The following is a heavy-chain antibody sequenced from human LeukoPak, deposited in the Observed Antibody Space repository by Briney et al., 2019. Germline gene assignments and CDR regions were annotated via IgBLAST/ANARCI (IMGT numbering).Heavy chain of an antibody. D-gene: IGHD5-18*01. CDR1: GGTISSYY. J-gene: IGHJ5*02. Sequence: PSETLSLSCTVSGGTISSYYWSWIRQPPGKGLEWIGYIYYSGSTNYNPSLKSRVTISVDTSKNQFSLKLTSVTAADTAVYYCARDAKPDSYNWFDPWGQGTLVTVSS. CDR3: ARDAKPDSYNWFDP. V-gene: IGHV4-59*01. CDR2: IYYSGST.